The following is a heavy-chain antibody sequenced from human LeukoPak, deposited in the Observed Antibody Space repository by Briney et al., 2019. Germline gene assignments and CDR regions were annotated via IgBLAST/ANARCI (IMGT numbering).Heavy chain of an antibody. J-gene: IGHJ4*02. CDR2: IWYDGSNK. CDR3: ARGSLGTIAVAGTLDY. D-gene: IGHD6-19*01. V-gene: IGHV3-33*01. Sequence: GGSLRLSCAASGFTFSNYGMHWVGQAPGKGLEWVAVIWYDGSNKYYADSVKGRFTISRDNSKNTLYLLMNSLRAEDTAVYYCARGSLGTIAVAGTLDYWGQGILVTVSS. CDR1: GFTFSNYG.